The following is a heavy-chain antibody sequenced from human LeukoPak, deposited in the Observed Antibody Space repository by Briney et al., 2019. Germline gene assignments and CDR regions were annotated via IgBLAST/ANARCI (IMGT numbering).Heavy chain of an antibody. V-gene: IGHV3-33*08. D-gene: IGHD3-22*01. CDR1: GFTVSSNY. CDR2: IWYDGSNK. CDR3: ARDYDSSGPDY. Sequence: GGSLRLSCAASGFTVSSNYMSWVRQAPGKGLEWVAVIWYDGSNKYYADSVKGRFTISRDNSKNTLYLQMNSLRAEDTAVYYCARDYDSSGPDYWGQGTLVTVSS. J-gene: IGHJ4*02.